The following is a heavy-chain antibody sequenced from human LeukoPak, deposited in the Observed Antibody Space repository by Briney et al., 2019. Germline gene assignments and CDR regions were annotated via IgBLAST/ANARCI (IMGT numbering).Heavy chain of an antibody. D-gene: IGHD3-10*01. J-gene: IGHJ5*02. Sequence: SESLSLTCTVSGYSISSGYYWCWIRQPPGRGLGGVSGLNFRGRTHYKPSLASLQSRVTIPVDPSKNQFSLKLSSVTAADTAVYYCARDHMPRYHYGSGSSYSGWCDPGGEGTLVTVSS. CDR3: ARDHMPRYHYGSGSSYSGWCDP. CDR2: LNFRGRT. CDR1: GYSISSGYY. V-gene: IGHV4-38-2*02.